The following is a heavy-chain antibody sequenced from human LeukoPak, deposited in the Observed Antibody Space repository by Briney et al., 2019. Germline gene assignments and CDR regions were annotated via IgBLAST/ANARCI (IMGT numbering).Heavy chain of an antibody. CDR3: ARRVLGRWFGELLSYYFDY. J-gene: IGHJ4*02. V-gene: IGHV4-34*01. CDR1: GGSFSGYY. Sequence: SETLSLTCAVYGGSFSGYYWSWIRQPPGKGLEWIGEINHSGSTNYNPSLKSRVTISVDTSKNQFSLKLSSVTAADTAVYYCARRVLGRWFGELLSYYFDYWGQGTLVTVSS. CDR2: INHSGST. D-gene: IGHD3-10*01.